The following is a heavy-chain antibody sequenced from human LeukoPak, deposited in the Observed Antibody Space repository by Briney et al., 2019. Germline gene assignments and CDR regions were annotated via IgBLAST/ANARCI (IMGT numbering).Heavy chain of an antibody. Sequence: GGSLRLSWAASEFSFSSYSMNWVRQAPGKGLEWVSSISSSSSYINYAVSVKGRFTISRDNAKNSLYLQMNSLRAEDTAVYYCARQTGSGALDSWGQGTLVTVSS. CDR2: ISSSSSYI. D-gene: IGHD6-19*01. CDR3: ARQTGSGALDS. V-gene: IGHV3-21*01. J-gene: IGHJ5*01. CDR1: EFSFSSYS.